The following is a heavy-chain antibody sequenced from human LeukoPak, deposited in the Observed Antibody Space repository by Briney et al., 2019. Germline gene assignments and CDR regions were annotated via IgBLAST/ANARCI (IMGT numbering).Heavy chain of an antibody. Sequence: AGESLRLSCVVSGFTFSNAWMSWIRQAPGKGLEWVGRIKTKTDGDRTDYAAPVEGRFTISGDDSKNTLSLQMNSLKTEDTAVYSCGGGPARFRYWARGTLVT. CDR2: IKTKTDGDRT. J-gene: IGHJ4*02. CDR1: GFTFSNAW. D-gene: IGHD6-6*01. V-gene: IGHV3-15*01. CDR3: GGGPARFRY.